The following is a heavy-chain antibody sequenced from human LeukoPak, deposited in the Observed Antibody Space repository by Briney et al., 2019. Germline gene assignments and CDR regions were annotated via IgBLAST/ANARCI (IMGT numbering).Heavy chain of an antibody. Sequence: GPSERLSWAVSGLSVGRECMSWVSQAPGKGLEWLSVIHDGDATIYADPVKAGITISRDHSKNTLYLQMNSLRVEGTAVYYCASARESCIGSSCYEYFHHWGQGTPLTVSS. V-gene: IGHV3-53*01. CDR1: GLSVGREC. J-gene: IGHJ1*01. D-gene: IGHD2-2*01. CDR3: ASARESCIGSSCYEYFHH. CDR2: IHDGDAT.